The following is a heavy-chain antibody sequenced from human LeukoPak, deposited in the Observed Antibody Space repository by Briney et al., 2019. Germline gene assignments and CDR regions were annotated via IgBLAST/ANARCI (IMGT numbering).Heavy chain of an antibody. CDR2: INSDGSST. CDR3: AKDPGRFVGATYIDY. D-gene: IGHD1-26*01. CDR1: GFTFSGYW. Sequence: GGSLRLSCAASGFTFSGYWMHWVHQTPGKGLVWVSRINSDGSSTNYADSVKGRFTISRDNAKNTLYLQMNSLRAEDTAVYYCAKDPGRFVGATYIDYWGQGTLVTVSS. V-gene: IGHV3-74*01. J-gene: IGHJ4*02.